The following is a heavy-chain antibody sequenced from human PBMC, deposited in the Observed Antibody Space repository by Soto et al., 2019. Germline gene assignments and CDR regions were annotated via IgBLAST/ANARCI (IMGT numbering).Heavy chain of an antibody. V-gene: IGHV3-48*02. D-gene: IGHD1-26*01. J-gene: IGHJ4*02. CDR2: ISSGSSTM. CDR3: ASLLSGSYNY. Sequence: EVQLVESGGGLVQPGGSLRLSCAASGFTFNTYSMNWVRQAPGEGLEWVSYISSGSSTMYYADSVKGRFTTSRDNARNSLYLQMNSLRDDDTAVYYCASLLSGSYNYWGQGTLVTVSS. CDR1: GFTFNTYS.